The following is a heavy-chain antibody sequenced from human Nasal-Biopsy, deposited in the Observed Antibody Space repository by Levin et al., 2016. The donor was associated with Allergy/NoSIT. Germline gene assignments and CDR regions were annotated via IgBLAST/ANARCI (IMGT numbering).Heavy chain of an antibody. CDR1: GYTFSNYG. CDR3: ARDSVVAGGEGSYDN. D-gene: IGHD3-22*01. CDR2: ISTYNGDTNT. Sequence: ASVKVSCKASGYTFSNYGLSWVRQAPGQGLEWMGWISTYNGDTNTDYAQKLQGRVTMTADTSTSTAYMELRSLTSDDTAVYYCARDSVVAGGEGSYDNWGQGTLVTVSS. V-gene: IGHV1-18*04. J-gene: IGHJ4*02.